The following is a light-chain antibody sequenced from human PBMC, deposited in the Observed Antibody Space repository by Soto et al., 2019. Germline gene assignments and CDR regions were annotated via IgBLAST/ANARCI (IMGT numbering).Light chain of an antibody. CDR1: QSVSSIY. Sequence: EVVLTQSPVTLSLSPGERATLSCRASQSVSSIYLGWYQQKPGQAPRLLIYGASSRATGIPDRFSGSGSGTDFTLTISRLEPEDFAVYYCQQYGSSPITFGQGTRLEI. CDR2: GAS. V-gene: IGKV3-20*01. J-gene: IGKJ5*01. CDR3: QQYGSSPIT.